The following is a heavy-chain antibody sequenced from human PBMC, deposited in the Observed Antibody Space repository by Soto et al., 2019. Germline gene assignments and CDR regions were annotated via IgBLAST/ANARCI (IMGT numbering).Heavy chain of an antibody. CDR2: IYHSVST. J-gene: IGHJ4*02. CDR1: GGSISSGGYS. Sequence: QLQLLESGSGLVKPSQTLSLTCAVSGGSISSGGYSWGWIRQPPGKGLEWIGYIYHSVSTYYNPSLKSRVTISVDRSKNQFSRRLSSVTAADTAMYYCARVPDYWGQGTLVTVSS. V-gene: IGHV4-30-2*01. CDR3: ARVPDY.